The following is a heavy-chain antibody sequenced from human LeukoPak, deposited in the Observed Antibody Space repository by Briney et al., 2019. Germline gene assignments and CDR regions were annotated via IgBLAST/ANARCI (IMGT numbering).Heavy chain of an antibody. D-gene: IGHD4-11*01. CDR3: ARGRRRSNYEWRPRQDYQYNWFDP. CDR2: LYYSGST. V-gene: IGHV4-39*01. J-gene: IGHJ5*02. CDR1: GGSISSSRYY. Sequence: SETLSLTCTVSGGSISSSRYYGGWVRQPPGKGLEWIGSLYYSGSTYYNPSLKSRVTISADTSKNQFSLKLSSVTAADTAVYYCARGRRRSNYEWRPRQDYQYNWFDPWGQGTLVTVSS.